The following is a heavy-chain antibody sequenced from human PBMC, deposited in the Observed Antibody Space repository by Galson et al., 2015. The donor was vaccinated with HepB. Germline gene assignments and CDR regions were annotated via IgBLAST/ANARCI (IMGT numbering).Heavy chain of an antibody. J-gene: IGHJ4*02. D-gene: IGHD3-10*01. CDR2: IYNSGST. CDR3: ARAWRVRGGHQGEIDY. CDR1: GGSISSDY. V-gene: IGHV4-59*01. Sequence: ETLSLTCTVSGGSISSDYWSWIRQPPGKGLEWIGFIYNSGSTKYNPSLKSRVTISVDTSKNQFSLKSSSVTAADTGVYYCARAWRVRGGHQGEIDYWGQGTLVTVSS.